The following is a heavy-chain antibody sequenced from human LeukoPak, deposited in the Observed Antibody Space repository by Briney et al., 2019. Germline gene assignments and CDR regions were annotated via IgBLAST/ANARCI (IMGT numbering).Heavy chain of an antibody. D-gene: IGHD6-19*01. V-gene: IGHV3-9*01. Sequence: PGGSLRLSCAASGFTFDDYAMHWVRQAPGKGLEWVSGISWNSGSIGYADSVKGRFTISRDNAENSLYLQMNSLRAEDTALYYCAKDIAGAVAGRLGPGDAFDIWGQGTMVTVSS. CDR3: AKDIAGAVAGRLGPGDAFDI. CDR2: ISWNSGSI. J-gene: IGHJ3*02. CDR1: GFTFDDYA.